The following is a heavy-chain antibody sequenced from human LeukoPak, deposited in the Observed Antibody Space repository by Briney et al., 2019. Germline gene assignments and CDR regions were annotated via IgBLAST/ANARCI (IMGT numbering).Heavy chain of an antibody. CDR3: ARGAGWTTSNVAFDI. Sequence: SQTLSLTCAVSGGSISSGGYSWSWIRQPPGKGLDWIGYMYYSGSTYYNPSLKSRVTISVDTSKNQFSLKLSSVTAADTAVYYCARGAGWTTSNVAFDIWGQGTMVTVSS. CDR2: MYYSGST. D-gene: IGHD1-1*01. CDR1: GGSISSGGYS. V-gene: IGHV4-30-4*07. J-gene: IGHJ3*02.